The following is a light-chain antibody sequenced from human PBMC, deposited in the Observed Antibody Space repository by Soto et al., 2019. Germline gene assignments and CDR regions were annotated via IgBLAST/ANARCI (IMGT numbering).Light chain of an antibody. Sequence: ELVLTQSPGTLSLSAGDRDTLSCRASQSVSSSYLAWYQQKPGQAPRLLIYGASSRATGIPDRFSGSGSGTDLNLTISRLEPEDFAVYYCQKYGSSPPTCGQGTKVDIK. V-gene: IGKV3-20*01. CDR2: GAS. CDR3: QKYGSSPPT. CDR1: QSVSSSY. J-gene: IGKJ1*01.